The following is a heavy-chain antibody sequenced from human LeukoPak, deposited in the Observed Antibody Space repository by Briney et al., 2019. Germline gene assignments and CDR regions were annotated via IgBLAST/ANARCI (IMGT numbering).Heavy chain of an antibody. V-gene: IGHV3-13*01. CDR2: IGTAGDT. Sequence: PGGSLRLSCAASGFTFSSYGMHWVRQATGKGLEWVSAIGTAGDTYYPGSVKGRFTISRENAKNSLYLQMNSLRAGDTAVYYCARAIRITMVRGVKGDAFDIWGQGTMVTVSS. CDR3: ARAIRITMVRGVKGDAFDI. J-gene: IGHJ3*02. CDR1: GFTFSSYG. D-gene: IGHD3-10*01.